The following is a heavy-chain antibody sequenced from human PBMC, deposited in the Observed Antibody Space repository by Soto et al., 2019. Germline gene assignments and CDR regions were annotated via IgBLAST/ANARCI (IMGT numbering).Heavy chain of an antibody. J-gene: IGHJ4*02. CDR2: INHSGST. D-gene: IGHD3-3*01. CDR1: GGSISSDDYY. CDR3: ARRIAYDFWSGYIQTQARHKPFDY. V-gene: IGHV4-30-4*01. Sequence: SETLSLTCTVSGGSISSDDYYWSWIRQAPGRGLEWIGEINHSGSTNYNPSLKSRVTISVDTSKNQFSLKLSSVTAADTAVYYCARRIAYDFWSGYIQTQARHKPFDYWGQGTLVTVSS.